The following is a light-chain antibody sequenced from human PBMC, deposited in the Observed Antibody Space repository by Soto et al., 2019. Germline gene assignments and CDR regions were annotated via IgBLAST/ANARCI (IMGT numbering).Light chain of an antibody. CDR2: AAS. Sequence: EIVLTQSPAILSLSPGERATLSCRASQSVGTYLDWYQQKLGQAPRLLIYAASTRATGIPARFSGRGSGTEFTLTISSLQSEDFALYFCQQYNNWPLYSFGQGTKLEIK. CDR1: QSVGTY. J-gene: IGKJ2*01. V-gene: IGKV3-15*01. CDR3: QQYNNWPLYS.